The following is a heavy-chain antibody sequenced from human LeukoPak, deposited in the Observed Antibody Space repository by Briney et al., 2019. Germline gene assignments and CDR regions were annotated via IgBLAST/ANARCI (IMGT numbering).Heavy chain of an antibody. CDR2: ISYDGSNK. V-gene: IGHV3-30*18. Sequence: PGGSLRLSCAASGFPFSSYGMHWVRPAPGKGLEWVAVISYDGSNKYYADSVKGRFTISRDNSKNTLYLQMNSLRAEDTAVYYCAKQRPGIAAAGLDYWGQGTLVTVSS. CDR1: GFPFSSYG. CDR3: AKQRPGIAAAGLDY. D-gene: IGHD6-13*01. J-gene: IGHJ4*02.